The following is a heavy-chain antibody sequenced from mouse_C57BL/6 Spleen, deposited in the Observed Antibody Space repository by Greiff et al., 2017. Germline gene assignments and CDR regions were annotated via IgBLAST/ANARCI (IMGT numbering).Heavy chain of an antibody. J-gene: IGHJ3*01. CDR1: GYAFSSSW. V-gene: IGHV1-82*01. D-gene: IGHD1-1*01. Sequence: QVQLQQSGPELVKPGASVKISCKASGYAFSSSWMNWVKQRPGKGLEWIGRIYPGDGDTNYNGKFKGKATLTADKSSSTAYMQLSSLTSEDSAVYFCARWAVVEGFAYWGQGTLVTVSA. CDR3: ARWAVVEGFAY. CDR2: IYPGDGDT.